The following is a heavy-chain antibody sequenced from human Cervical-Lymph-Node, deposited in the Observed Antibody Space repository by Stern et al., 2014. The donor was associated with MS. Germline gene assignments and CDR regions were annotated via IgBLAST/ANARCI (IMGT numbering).Heavy chain of an antibody. J-gene: IGHJ3*02. D-gene: IGHD2-8*01. V-gene: IGHV4-59*01. CDR3: ARLVGSLVSAFDI. CDR2: IYYSGGT. Sequence: QVQLQESGPGLVKPSETLSLTCTVSGGSISSYSWSWIRQPPGKGLEGIGYIYYSGGTNYNPSLKSRVTISVDTSKNQFSLKLSSVTAADTAVYYCARLVGSLVSAFDIWGQGTMVTVSS. CDR1: GGSISSYS.